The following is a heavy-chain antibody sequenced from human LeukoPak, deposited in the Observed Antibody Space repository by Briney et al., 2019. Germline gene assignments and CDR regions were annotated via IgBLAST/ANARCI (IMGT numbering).Heavy chain of an antibody. V-gene: IGHV3-30*02. D-gene: IGHD5-18*01. J-gene: IGHJ4*02. CDR1: GFTFSSYG. Sequence: GGSLRLSCAASGFTFSSYGMHWVRQAPGKGLEWVAFIRYDGSNKYYADSVKGRFTISRDNSKNTLYLQMNSLRAEDTAVYYCAKAPDTPRYFDYWGQGTLVTVSS. CDR3: AKAPDTPRYFDY. CDR2: IRYDGSNK.